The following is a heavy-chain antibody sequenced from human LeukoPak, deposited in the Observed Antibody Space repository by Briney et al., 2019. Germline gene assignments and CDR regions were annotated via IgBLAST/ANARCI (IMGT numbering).Heavy chain of an antibody. J-gene: IGHJ2*01. CDR1: GFSFSSYE. D-gene: IGHD4-23*01. Sequence: QSGGSLRLSCAASGFSFSSYEMNWVRQAPGKGLQSVANINPDGSAKAYVDSVKGRFTISRDNAKKSLFLEMNSLRVEDTAVYYCASPLVESGGNIYFGLWGRGTLVTVSS. CDR3: ASPLVESGGNIYFGL. CDR2: INPDGSAK. V-gene: IGHV3-7*05.